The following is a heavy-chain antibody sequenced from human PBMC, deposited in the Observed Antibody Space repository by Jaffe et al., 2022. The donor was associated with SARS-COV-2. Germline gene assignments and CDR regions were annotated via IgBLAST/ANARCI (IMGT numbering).Heavy chain of an antibody. CDR1: GFTFSSYS. CDR3: ARDFLISLWSGYYSGDYYYMDV. D-gene: IGHD3-3*01. V-gene: IGHV3-48*01. Sequence: EVQLVESGGGLVQPGGSLRLSCAASGFTFSSYSMNWVRQAPGKGLEWVSYISSSSSTIYYADSVKGRFTISRDNAKNSLYLQMNSLRAEDTAVYYCARDFLISLWSGYYSGDYYYMDVWGKGTTVTVSS. J-gene: IGHJ6*03. CDR2: ISSSSSTI.